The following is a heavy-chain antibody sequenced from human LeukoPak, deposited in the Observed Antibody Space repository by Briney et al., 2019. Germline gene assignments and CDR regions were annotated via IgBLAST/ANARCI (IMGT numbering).Heavy chain of an antibody. CDR3: ARTVRYREAYYYYYYMDV. V-gene: IGHV1-2*02. CDR1: GYTFTGYY. CDR2: INPNSGGT. D-gene: IGHD5-18*01. J-gene: IGHJ6*03. Sequence: ASVKVSCKASGYTFTGYYMHWVRQAPGQGLEWMGWINPNSGGTNYAQKFQGRVTMTGDTSISTAYMELSRLRSDDTAVYYCARTVRYREAYYYYYYMDVWGKGTTVTVSS.